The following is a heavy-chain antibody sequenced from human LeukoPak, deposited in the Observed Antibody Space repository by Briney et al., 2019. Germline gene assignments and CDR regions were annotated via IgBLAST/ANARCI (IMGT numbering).Heavy chain of an antibody. Sequence: ASVKVSCKASGYTFTSYAMHWVRQAPGQRLEWMGWINAGNGNTKYSQKFQGRVTITADKSTSTAYMELSSLRSEDTAVYYCVAAGGFDYWGQGTLVTVSS. D-gene: IGHD6-25*01. CDR2: INAGNGNT. CDR1: GYTFTSYA. J-gene: IGHJ4*02. V-gene: IGHV1-3*01. CDR3: VAAGGFDY.